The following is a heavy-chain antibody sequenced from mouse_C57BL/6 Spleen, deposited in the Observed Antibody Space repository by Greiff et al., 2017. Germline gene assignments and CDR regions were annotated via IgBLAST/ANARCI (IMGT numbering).Heavy chain of an antibody. CDR2: IRPNSGST. D-gene: IGHD2-5*01. Sequence: VQLQQPGAELVKPGASVKLSCKASGYTFTSYWMHWVRQRPGQGLEWIGMIRPNSGSTNYNEKFKSKATLTVDKTTSTDYMQLSSLTSEDSAVYCCGSSRLSKYVGYWGRGTTLTVTS. CDR1: GYTFTSYW. J-gene: IGHJ2*01. V-gene: IGHV1-64*01. CDR3: GSSRLSKYVGY.